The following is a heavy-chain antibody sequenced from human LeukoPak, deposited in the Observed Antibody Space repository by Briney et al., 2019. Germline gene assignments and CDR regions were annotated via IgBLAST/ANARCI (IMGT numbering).Heavy chain of an antibody. V-gene: IGHV4-31*03. CDR2: IYYSGST. D-gene: IGHD6-6*01. CDR3: ASGIAART. CDR1: GGSISSCGYY. J-gene: IGHJ5*02. Sequence: PSQTLSLTCTVSGGSISSCGYYWIWIPQHPGKGLEWIGYIYYSGSTYYNPSLKSRVTISVDTSKNQFSLKLSSVTAGDTAVYYCASGIAARTWGEGTLVTVS.